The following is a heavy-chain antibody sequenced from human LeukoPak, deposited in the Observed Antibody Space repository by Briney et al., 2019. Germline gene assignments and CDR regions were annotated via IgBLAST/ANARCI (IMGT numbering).Heavy chain of an antibody. J-gene: IGHJ4*02. CDR1: GFTLTSNG. V-gene: IGHV3-30*18. CDR2: ISYDGSDI. Sequence: GGAPRLSCAASGFTLTSNGMHWGRPAPRKGLEWVAVISYDGSDIHYADSVKGRSTISIDNSKNTLFLQMNSLRAEDTAVYYCAKDRSSSWCIDYWGQGTLVTVSS. CDR3: AKDRSSSWCIDY. D-gene: IGHD6-13*01.